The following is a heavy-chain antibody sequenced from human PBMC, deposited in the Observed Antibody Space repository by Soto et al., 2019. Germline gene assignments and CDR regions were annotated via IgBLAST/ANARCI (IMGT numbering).Heavy chain of an antibody. CDR2: ISWNSGSI. V-gene: IGHV3-9*01. D-gene: IGHD6-6*01. Sequence: PGGSLRLSCAASGFTFDDYAMHWVRQAPGKGLEWVSGISWNSGSIGYADSVKGRFTISRDNAKNSLYLQMNSLRAEDTALYYCAKTYSSSPNDAFDIWGQGTMVTV. CDR3: AKTYSSSPNDAFDI. J-gene: IGHJ3*02. CDR1: GFTFDDYA.